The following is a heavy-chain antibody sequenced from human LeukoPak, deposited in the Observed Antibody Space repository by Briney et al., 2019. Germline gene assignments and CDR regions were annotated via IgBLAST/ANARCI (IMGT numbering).Heavy chain of an antibody. CDR3: ARLKWVYGDPDAFDI. V-gene: IGHV4-4*09. J-gene: IGHJ3*02. Sequence: SETLSLTCTVSGGSISSYYWSWIRQPPGKGLEWIGYIYTSGSTNYNPSLKSRVTISVDTSKNQFSLKLSSVTAADTAVYYCARLKWVYGDPDAFDIWGQGTMVTVSS. D-gene: IGHD4-17*01. CDR1: GGSISSYY. CDR2: IYTSGST.